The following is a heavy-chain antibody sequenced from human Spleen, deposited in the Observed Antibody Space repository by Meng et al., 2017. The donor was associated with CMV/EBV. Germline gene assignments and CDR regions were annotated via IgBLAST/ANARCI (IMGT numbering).Heavy chain of an antibody. D-gene: IGHD3-3*01. Sequence: GGSLRLSCAAPGFTFSRYTMNWVRQAPGKGPEWVSSISSSSGYIYYADSVKGRFTISRDNAKNSLFLQMRSLRAEDTAVYYCARDRVPEPPLEWPQLWGENFWGQGVMVTVSS. CDR1: GFTFSRYT. CDR2: ISSSSGYI. CDR3: ARDRVPEPPLEWPQLWGENF. J-gene: IGHJ4*02. V-gene: IGHV3-21*01.